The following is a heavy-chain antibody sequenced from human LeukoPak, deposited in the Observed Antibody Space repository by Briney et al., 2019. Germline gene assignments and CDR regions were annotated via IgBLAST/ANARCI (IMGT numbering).Heavy chain of an antibody. CDR3: ARVNDSSGWDELDY. CDR2: INHSGST. CDR1: GVSFSGYY. Sequence: SETLSLTCAVYGVSFSGYYWSWIRQPPGKGLEWVGEINHSGSTNYNPSLKSRVTISLDTSKNQFSLKLSSVTAADTAVYYCARVNDSSGWDELDYWGQGTLVTVSS. V-gene: IGHV4-34*01. D-gene: IGHD6-19*01. J-gene: IGHJ4*02.